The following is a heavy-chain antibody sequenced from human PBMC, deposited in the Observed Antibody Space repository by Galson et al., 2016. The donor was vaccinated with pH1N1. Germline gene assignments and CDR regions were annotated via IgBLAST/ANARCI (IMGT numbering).Heavy chain of an antibody. CDR2: INHSGST. CDR1: GYSFSVYY. J-gene: IGHJ6*03. V-gene: IGHV4-34*01. Sequence: ETMSLTYAVCGYSFSVYYYSWLRPPPQKRLEWIGNINHSGSTNYNPSFKSRVTISVDTSKNQFSLKLYTVTAADTAVYYCARGRGGYNLRERQYYYSYMYVWGKGTTVTVSS. CDR3: ARGRGGYNLRERQYYYSYMYV. D-gene: IGHD5-24*01.